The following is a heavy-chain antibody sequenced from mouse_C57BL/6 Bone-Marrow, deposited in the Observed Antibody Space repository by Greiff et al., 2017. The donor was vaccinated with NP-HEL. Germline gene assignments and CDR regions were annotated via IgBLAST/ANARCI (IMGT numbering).Heavy chain of an antibody. CDR2: ISDGGSYT. CDR1: GFTFSSYA. Sequence: EVMLVESGGGLVKPGGSLKLSCAASGFTFSSYAMSWVRQTPEKRLEWVATISDGGSYTYYPDNVKGRFTISRDNAKNNLYLQMSHLKSEDTAMYYCARGSSMITRAMDYWGQGTSVTVAS. J-gene: IGHJ4*01. CDR3: ARGSSMITRAMDY. V-gene: IGHV5-4*03. D-gene: IGHD2-4*01.